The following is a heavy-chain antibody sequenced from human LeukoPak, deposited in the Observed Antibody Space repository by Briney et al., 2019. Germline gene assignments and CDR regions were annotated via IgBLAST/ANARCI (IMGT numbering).Heavy chain of an antibody. V-gene: IGHV3-23*01. Sequence: GGSLSLYCAASGFSFSSYAMSWVRQAPGQGLEWVSAIGGSGDSAHYAVSVKGRFTISRDDSKNTLYLQMNSLSAEDTAVYYCAKASPSSGYYAYYFDYWGQGTLVTVSS. J-gene: IGHJ4*02. CDR2: IGGSGDSA. D-gene: IGHD3-22*01. CDR3: AKASPSSGYYAYYFDY. CDR1: GFSFSSYA.